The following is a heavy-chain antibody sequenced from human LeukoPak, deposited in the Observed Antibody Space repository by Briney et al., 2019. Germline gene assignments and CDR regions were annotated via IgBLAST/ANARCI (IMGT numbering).Heavy chain of an antibody. V-gene: IGHV4-4*07. D-gene: IGHD6-13*01. Sequence: SETLSLTCTVSGGSISSYYWSWIRQPAGKGLEWIGRIYTSGSTNYSPSLKSRVTMSVDTSKNEFSLTLNSVTAADTAVYYCARESTVAGTARYLDYWGQGTLVTVSS. J-gene: IGHJ4*02. CDR2: IYTSGST. CDR1: GGSISSYY. CDR3: ARESTVAGTARYLDY.